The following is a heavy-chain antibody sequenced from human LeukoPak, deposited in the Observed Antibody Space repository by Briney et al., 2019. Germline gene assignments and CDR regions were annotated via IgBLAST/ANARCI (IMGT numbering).Heavy chain of an antibody. CDR2: INHSGST. CDR1: GGSFSGYY. Sequence: PSETLSLTCAVYGGSFSGYYWSWIRQPPGKGLEWIGEINHSGSTNYNPSLKSRVTISVDTSKNQFSLKLSSVTAADTAVYYCADSSSSPYIFDYWGQGTLVTVSS. D-gene: IGHD6-6*01. V-gene: IGHV4-34*01. CDR3: ADSSSSPYIFDY. J-gene: IGHJ4*02.